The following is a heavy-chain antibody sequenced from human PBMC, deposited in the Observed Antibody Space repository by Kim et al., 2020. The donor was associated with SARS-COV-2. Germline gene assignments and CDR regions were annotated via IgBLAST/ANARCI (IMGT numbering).Heavy chain of an antibody. J-gene: IGHJ6*02. CDR2: DGSNK. V-gene: IGHV3-33*01. CDR3: ARDEMDV. Sequence: DGSNKYYADSVKGRFTISRDNSKNTLYLQMNSLRAEDTAVYYCARDEMDVWGQGTTVTVSS.